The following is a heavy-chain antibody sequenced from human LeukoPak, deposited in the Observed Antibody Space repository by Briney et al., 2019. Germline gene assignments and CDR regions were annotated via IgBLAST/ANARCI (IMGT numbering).Heavy chain of an antibody. CDR2: IKHDGSEK. D-gene: IGHD3-10*01. CDR1: GFTFSSHG. J-gene: IGHJ4*02. Sequence: GGTLRLSCAASGFTFSSHGMNWVRQAPGKGLEWVANIKHDGSEKYYVDSMKGRFSISRDNAKNSLYLQMNSLRAEDTAVYYCARELTENGEDYFDYWGQGTLVTVSS. CDR3: ARELTENGEDYFDY. V-gene: IGHV3-7*01.